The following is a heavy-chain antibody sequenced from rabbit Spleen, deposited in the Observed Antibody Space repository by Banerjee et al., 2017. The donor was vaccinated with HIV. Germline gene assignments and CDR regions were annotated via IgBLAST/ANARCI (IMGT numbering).Heavy chain of an antibody. CDR2: IYGGVAGTT. J-gene: IGHJ4*01. CDR1: GFSFSGSYH. D-gene: IGHD1-1*01. V-gene: IGHV1S45*01. Sequence: QEQLEESGGDLAKPEGSLTLTCTASGFSFSGSYHMCWVRQAPGKGPEWIACIYGGVAGTTYYASWAKGRFTISKTSSTTVTLQMTSLTAADTATYFCARDKASISGDYGPWYFDLWGPGTLVTVS. CDR3: ARDKASISGDYGPWYFDL.